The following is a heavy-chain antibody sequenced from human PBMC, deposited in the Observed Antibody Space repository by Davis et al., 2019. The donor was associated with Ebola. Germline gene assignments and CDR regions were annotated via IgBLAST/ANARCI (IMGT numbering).Heavy chain of an antibody. D-gene: IGHD2-2*02. CDR2: ISGGGNTK. J-gene: IGHJ4*02. CDR3: VRYCRSSDCYRGFDY. CDR1: GFSFSSYE. V-gene: IGHV3-48*03. Sequence: GGSLRLSCEASGFSFSSYEMNWVRQAPGKGPGWVSYISGGGNTKHYADSVKGRFTISRDNAKNSIYLQMNNLRAEDAGVYYCVRYCRSSDCYRGFDYWGQGTLVTVSS.